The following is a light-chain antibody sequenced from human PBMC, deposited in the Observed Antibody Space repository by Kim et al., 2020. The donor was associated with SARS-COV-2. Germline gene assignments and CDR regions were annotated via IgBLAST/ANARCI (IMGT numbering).Light chain of an antibody. CDR3: AAWDDSLSGHYV. CDR2: RNN. V-gene: IGLV1-47*01. J-gene: IGLJ1*01. CDR1: SSNIGSNY. Sequence: ELTQPPSASGTPGQRVTISCSGSSSNIGSNYVYWYQQLPGTAPKLLIYRNNQRPSGVPDRFSGSKSGTSASLAISGLRSEDEADYYCAAWDDSLSGHYVFGTGTKVTVL.